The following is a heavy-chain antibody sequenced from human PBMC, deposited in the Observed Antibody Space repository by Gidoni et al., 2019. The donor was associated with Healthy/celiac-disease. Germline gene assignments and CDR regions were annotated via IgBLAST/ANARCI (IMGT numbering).Heavy chain of an antibody. CDR1: GYTFTGYY. V-gene: IGHV1-2*02. Sequence: QVQLVQSGAEVTKPGASVKVSCKASGYTFTGYYMHWVRQAPGQGLEWMGWIKPNSGGTNYAQKFQGRVTMNRDTSISTAYMELSRRRSDDTAVYYCARVTRLEPKTFDPWGQGTLVTVSS. CDR3: ARVTRLEPKTFDP. CDR2: IKPNSGGT. D-gene: IGHD1-1*01. J-gene: IGHJ5*02.